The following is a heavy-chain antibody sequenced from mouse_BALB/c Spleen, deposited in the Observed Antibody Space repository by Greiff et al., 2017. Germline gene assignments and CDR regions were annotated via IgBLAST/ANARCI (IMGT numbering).Heavy chain of an antibody. CDR2: ISDGGSYT. CDR3: ARAYGMDY. Sequence: EVQLVESGGGLVKPGGSLKLSCAASGFTFSDYYMYWVRQTPEKRLEWVATISDGGSYTYYPDSVKGRFTISRDNAKNNLYLQMSSLKSEDTAMYYCARAYGMDYWGQGTSVTVSS. V-gene: IGHV5-4*02. CDR1: GFTFSDYY. J-gene: IGHJ4*01. D-gene: IGHD1-1*01.